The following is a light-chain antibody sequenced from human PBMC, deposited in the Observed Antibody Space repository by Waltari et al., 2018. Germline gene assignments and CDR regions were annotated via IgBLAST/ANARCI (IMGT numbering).Light chain of an antibody. Sequence: DFLMTQSPDFLAVSLCERATINRMSRLSVLSSSTNKNYLTWYQQKPGQPPKLLIYWASTRESGVPDRFSGSGSGTDFTLTISSLQAEDVAVYYCQQYYSTPLTFGQGTRLEI. CDR3: QQYYSTPLT. CDR2: WAS. CDR1: LSVLSSSTNKNY. V-gene: IGKV4-1*01. J-gene: IGKJ5*01.